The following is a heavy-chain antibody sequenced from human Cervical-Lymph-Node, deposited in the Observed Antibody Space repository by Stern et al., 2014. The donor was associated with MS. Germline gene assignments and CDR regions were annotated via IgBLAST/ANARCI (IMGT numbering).Heavy chain of an antibody. CDR3: AREYSGSEDY. CDR1: GGSISSGSYY. Sequence: QLQLQESGPGLVEPSQTLSLTCTVSGGSISSGSYYWTWIRQPAGKGLEWIGRIYTSGTTHYNPSHKGRSTISGNTPKNKASLKLSSVTAADTAVYYCAREYSGSEDYWGQGTLVTVSS. J-gene: IGHJ4*02. D-gene: IGHD5-12*01. V-gene: IGHV4-61*02. CDR2: IYTSGTT.